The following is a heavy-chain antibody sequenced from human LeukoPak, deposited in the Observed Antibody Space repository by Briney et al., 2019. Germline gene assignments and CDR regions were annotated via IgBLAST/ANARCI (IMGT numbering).Heavy chain of an antibody. CDR1: GGTFSRYA. J-gene: IGHJ4*02. V-gene: IGHV1-69*13. CDR2: IIPIFGTV. Sequence: SVTVSCKASGGTFSRYAISWVRPVPGQGLEWMGGIIPIFGTVNYAQKFQGRVTITADESTSTAYMELSSLRSEDTAVYYCARESVNYGSGTYYRSEIDYWGQGTLVTVSS. CDR3: ARESVNYGSGTYYRSEIDY. D-gene: IGHD3-10*01.